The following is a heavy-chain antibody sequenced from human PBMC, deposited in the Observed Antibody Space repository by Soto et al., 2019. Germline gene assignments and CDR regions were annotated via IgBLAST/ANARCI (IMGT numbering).Heavy chain of an antibody. Sequence: QVQLVQSGAGVKKPGASVKVSCKTSGYTFTSYEINWMRQATGQGLEWLGWMNPNTGNTGYAQKFQGRVTMTRNTSIGPAYMELSSLRSDDTAVYYCARFTSGWSFDYGGQGTLVPGSS. CDR1: GYTFTSYE. D-gene: IGHD6-19*01. CDR3: ARFTSGWSFDY. V-gene: IGHV1-8*01. CDR2: MNPNTGNT. J-gene: IGHJ4*02.